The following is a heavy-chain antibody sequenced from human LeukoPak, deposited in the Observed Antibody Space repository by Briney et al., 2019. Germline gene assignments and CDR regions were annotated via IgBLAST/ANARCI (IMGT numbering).Heavy chain of an antibody. Sequence: SETLSLTCTVSGGSISSYYWSWIRQPPGKGLEWIGYIYYSGSTNYNPSLKSRVTISVDTSKNQFSLKVSSVTAADTAVYYCARNPTTVTSWYYYMDVWGKGTTVTVSS. CDR1: GGSISSYY. CDR3: ARNPTTVTSWYYYMDV. CDR2: IYYSGST. J-gene: IGHJ6*03. V-gene: IGHV4-59*01. D-gene: IGHD4-17*01.